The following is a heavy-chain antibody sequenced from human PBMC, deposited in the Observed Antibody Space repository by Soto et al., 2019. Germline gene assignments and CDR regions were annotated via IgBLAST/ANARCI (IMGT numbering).Heavy chain of an antibody. D-gene: IGHD2-2*01. CDR1: GFTFSSYS. V-gene: IGHV3-21*01. CDR2: ISSSSSYI. Sequence: PGGSLRLSCAASGFTFSSYSMNWVRQAPGKGLEWVSSISSSSSYIYYADSVKGRFTISRDNAKNSLYLQMNSLRAEDTAVYYCARERDIVVVPAAPDAFDIWGQGTMVTVSS. J-gene: IGHJ3*02. CDR3: ARERDIVVVPAAPDAFDI.